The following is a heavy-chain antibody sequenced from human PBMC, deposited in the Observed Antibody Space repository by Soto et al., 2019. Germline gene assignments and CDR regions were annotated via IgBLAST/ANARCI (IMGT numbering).Heavy chain of an antibody. J-gene: IGHJ6*02. V-gene: IGHV4-59*01. CDR2: IYYSGST. D-gene: IGHD3-10*01. CDR3: ARAWFGESPYCMDV. CDR1: GGSISRYY. Sequence: SEQLSLTCTVSGGSISRYYWSWIRQPPGKGLEWIGYIYYSGSTNYNPSLKSRVTISVDTSKNQFSLKLSSVTAADTAVYYCARAWFGESPYCMDVWGQGTTVT.